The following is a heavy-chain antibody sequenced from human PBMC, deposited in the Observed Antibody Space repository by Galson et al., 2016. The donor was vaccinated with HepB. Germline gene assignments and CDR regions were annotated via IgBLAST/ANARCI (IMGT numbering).Heavy chain of an antibody. J-gene: IGHJ4*02. CDR2: IYPGHSDT. V-gene: IGHV5-51*01. CDR3: ARHSISAWPADFDY. Sequence: QSGAEVKKPGESLKISCKGSGYSFTSYWIGWVRQMPGKGLEWMGIIYPGHSDTRYSPSFQGQVSIPADKSISTAYLEWSSLKASDTAMYYCARHSISAWPADFDYWGQGTLVSVSS. CDR1: GYSFTSYW. D-gene: IGHD6-19*01.